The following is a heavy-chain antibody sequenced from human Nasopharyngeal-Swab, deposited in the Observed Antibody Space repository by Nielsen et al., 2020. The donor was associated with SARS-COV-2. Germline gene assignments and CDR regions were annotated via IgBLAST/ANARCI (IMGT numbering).Heavy chain of an antibody. D-gene: IGHD6-13*01. CDR2: ITGSGSKI. V-gene: IGHV3-23*01. CDR1: GFTFNDYA. Sequence: SCAGSGFTFNDYAMTWVRQAPGKGLEWVSSITGSGSKIYYADSARGRFVISRDNANNMVFLQMNDLRAEDTAVYYCAKGRSISAAGSAWYDHWGQGTLVTVSS. J-gene: IGHJ5*02. CDR3: AKGRSISAAGSAWYDH.